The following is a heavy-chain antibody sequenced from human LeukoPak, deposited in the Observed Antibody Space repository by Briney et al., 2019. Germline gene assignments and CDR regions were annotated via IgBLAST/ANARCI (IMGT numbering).Heavy chain of an antibody. CDR1: GYTFTGYY. CDR3: ARDYYENLFPAFGI. CDR2: INPNSGGT. V-gene: IGHV1-2*02. Sequence: ASVRVSCKASGYTFTGYYMHWVRQAPGQGLEWMGWINPNSGGTNYAQKFQGRVTMTRDTSISTAYMELSRLRSDDTAVYYCARDYYENLFPAFGIWGQGTMVTVSS. D-gene: IGHD3-16*01. J-gene: IGHJ3*02.